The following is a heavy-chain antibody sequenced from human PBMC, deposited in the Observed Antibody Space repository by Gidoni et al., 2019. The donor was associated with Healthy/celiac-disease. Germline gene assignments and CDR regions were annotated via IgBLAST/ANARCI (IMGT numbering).Heavy chain of an antibody. CDR3: ARGRRVVPAAKYYFDY. Sequence: QVQLQQWGAGLLKPSETLSLTCAVYGGSFSGYYWSWIRQPPGKGLEWIGEINHSGSTNYNPSLKSRVTISVDTSKNQFSLKLSSVTAADTAVYYCARGRRVVPAAKYYFDYWGQGTLVTVSS. CDR2: INHSGST. CDR1: GGSFSGYY. V-gene: IGHV4-34*01. D-gene: IGHD2-2*01. J-gene: IGHJ4*02.